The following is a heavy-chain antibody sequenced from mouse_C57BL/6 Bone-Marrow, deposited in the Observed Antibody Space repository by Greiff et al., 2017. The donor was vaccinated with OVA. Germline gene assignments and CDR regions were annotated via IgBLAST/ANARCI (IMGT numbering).Heavy chain of an antibody. Sequence: VQLQQSGPELVKPGASVKISCKASGYAFSSSWMNWVKQRPGKGLEWIGRIYPGDGDTNYNGKFKGKATLTADKSSSTAYMQLSSLTSEDSAVYFCAREGDGYYRYFDVWGTGTTVTVSS. CDR1: GYAFSSSW. V-gene: IGHV1-82*01. J-gene: IGHJ1*03. D-gene: IGHD2-3*01. CDR3: AREGDGYYRYFDV. CDR2: IYPGDGDT.